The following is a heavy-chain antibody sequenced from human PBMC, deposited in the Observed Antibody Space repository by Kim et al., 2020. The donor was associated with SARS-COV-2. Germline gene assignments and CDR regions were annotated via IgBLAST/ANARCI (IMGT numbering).Heavy chain of an antibody. J-gene: IGHJ6*02. CDR2: FDPEDGET. CDR3: ATSIVVVPAAIPRIYYYYGMDV. Sequence: ASVKVSCKVSGYTLTELSMHWVRQAPGKGLEWMGGFDPEDGETIYAQKFQGRVTMTEDTSTDTAYMELSSLRSEDTAVYYCATSIVVVPAAIPRIYYYYGMDVWGQGTTVTVSS. CDR1: GYTLTELS. V-gene: IGHV1-24*01. D-gene: IGHD2-2*02.